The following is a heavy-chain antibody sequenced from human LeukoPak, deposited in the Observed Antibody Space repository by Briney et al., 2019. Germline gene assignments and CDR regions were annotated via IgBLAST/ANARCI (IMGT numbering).Heavy chain of an antibody. V-gene: IGHV3-11*01. Sequence: GGSLRLSCAASGFTFSDYYMSWIRQAPGKGLEWVSYISSSGSTIYYADSVKGRFTISRDNAKNSLYLQMNSLRAEDTAVYYCARDLSPYYYYGMDVWGQGTTVTVSS. CDR3: ARDLSPYYYYGMDV. CDR2: ISSSGSTI. CDR1: GFTFSDYY. J-gene: IGHJ6*02.